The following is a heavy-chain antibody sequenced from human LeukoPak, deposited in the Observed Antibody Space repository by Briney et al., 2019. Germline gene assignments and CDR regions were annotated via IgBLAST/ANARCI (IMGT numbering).Heavy chain of an antibody. V-gene: IGHV1-69*05. CDR3: ARGAVAGLTFDY. Sequence: SVKVSCKASGGTFSSYAISWVRQAPGQGREWMGGIIPIFGTANYAQKFQGRVTITTDESTSTAYMELSSLRSEDTAVYYCARGAVAGLTFDYWGQGTLVTVSS. J-gene: IGHJ4*02. D-gene: IGHD6-19*01. CDR1: GGTFSSYA. CDR2: IIPIFGTA.